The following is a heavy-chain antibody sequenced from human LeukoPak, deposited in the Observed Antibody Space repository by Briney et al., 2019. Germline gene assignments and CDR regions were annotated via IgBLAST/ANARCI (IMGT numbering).Heavy chain of an antibody. CDR2: ISYDGSNK. CDR1: GFTFSSYA. Sequence: GGSLRLSCAASGFTFSSYAMHWVRQAPGKGLEWVAVISYDGSNKYYADSVKGRFTISRDNSKNTLYLQMNSLRADDTAMYYCARDRESRGGRFDYWGQGTLVTVSS. CDR3: ARDRESRGGRFDY. J-gene: IGHJ4*02. D-gene: IGHD3-16*01. V-gene: IGHV3-30-3*01.